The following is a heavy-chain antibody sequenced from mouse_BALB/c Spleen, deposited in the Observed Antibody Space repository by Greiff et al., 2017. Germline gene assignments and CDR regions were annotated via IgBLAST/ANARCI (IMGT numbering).Heavy chain of an antibody. Sequence: EVKVEESGPGLVKPSQSLSLTCTVTGYSITSDYAWNWIRQFPGNKLEWMGYISYSGSTSYNPSLKSRISITRDTSKNQFFLQLNSVTTEDTATYYCARLGLYDGYFAYWGQGTLVTVSA. D-gene: IGHD2-3*01. CDR3: ARLGLYDGYFAY. V-gene: IGHV3-2*02. CDR1: GYSITSDYA. J-gene: IGHJ3*01. CDR2: ISYSGST.